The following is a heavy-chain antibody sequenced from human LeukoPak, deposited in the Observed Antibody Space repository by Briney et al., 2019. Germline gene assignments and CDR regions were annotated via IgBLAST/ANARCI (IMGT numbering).Heavy chain of an antibody. V-gene: IGHV3-15*01. D-gene: IGHD3-10*01. CDR3: TTTPDYYGSGR. CDR2: IKSKTDGGTT. J-gene: IGHJ4*02. Sequence: GGSLRLSCAASGFTFSNAWMSWVRQAPGKGLEWAGRIKSKTDGGTTDYAAPVKGRFTISRDDSKNTLLLQMNSLKTEDTAVYYCTTTPDYYGSGRWGQGTLVTVSS. CDR1: GFTFSNAW.